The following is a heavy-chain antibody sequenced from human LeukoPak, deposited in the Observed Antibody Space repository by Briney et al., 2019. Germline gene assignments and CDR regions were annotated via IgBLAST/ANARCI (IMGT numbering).Heavy chain of an antibody. CDR2: IKQDGREK. J-gene: IGHJ4*02. CDR1: GFTYTNYW. CDR3: ARDAYKERYFDY. V-gene: IGHV3-7*01. Sequence: AGGSLRLSCAASGFTYTNYWMSWVRQAPGKGLEWVANIKQDGREKYYVDSVKGRFTISRDNAQNSLYLQMNSLRAEDTAVYYCARDAYKERYFDYWGQGTLVTVSS. D-gene: IGHD5-24*01.